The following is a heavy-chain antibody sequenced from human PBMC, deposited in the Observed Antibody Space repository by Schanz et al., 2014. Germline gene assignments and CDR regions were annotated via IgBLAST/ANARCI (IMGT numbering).Heavy chain of an antibody. D-gene: IGHD3-10*01. CDR3: ASTHWFGSGTTIVDY. V-gene: IGHV4-59*01. J-gene: IGHJ4*02. Sequence: WTWIRQPPGKGLEWIGYSSYIGSSGYNASLESRVTISLDLSKSQVSLTLTSVTTADTAVYYCASTHWFGSGTTIVDYWGQGTLVTVSS. CDR2: SSYIGSS.